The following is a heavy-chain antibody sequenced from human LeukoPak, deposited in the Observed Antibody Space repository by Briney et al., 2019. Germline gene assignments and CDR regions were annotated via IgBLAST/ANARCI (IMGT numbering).Heavy chain of an antibody. D-gene: IGHD3-10*01. CDR3: AKHQELWFGEYCFDY. CDR1: GFTFSDYY. Sequence: GGSLRLSCAASGFTFSDYYMSWIRQAPGKGLEWVSYISSSGSTIYYADSVKGRFTISRDNAKNSLYLQMNSLRAEDTAVYYCAKHQELWFGEYCFDYWGQGTLVTVSS. V-gene: IGHV3-11*04. CDR2: ISSSGSTI. J-gene: IGHJ4*02.